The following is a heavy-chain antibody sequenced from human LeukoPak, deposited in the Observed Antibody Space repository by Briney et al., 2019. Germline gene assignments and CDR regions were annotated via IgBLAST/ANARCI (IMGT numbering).Heavy chain of an antibody. Sequence: PGRSLRLSCAASGFTFSSYAMHWVRQAPGKGLEWVAVISYDGSNKYYADSVKGRFTISRDNSKNALYLQMNSLRAEDTAVYYCARDFDPAEAVGPFDPWGQGTLVTVSS. J-gene: IGHJ5*02. CDR2: ISYDGSNK. CDR3: ARDFDPAEAVGPFDP. CDR1: GFTFSSYA. D-gene: IGHD3-9*01. V-gene: IGHV3-30*01.